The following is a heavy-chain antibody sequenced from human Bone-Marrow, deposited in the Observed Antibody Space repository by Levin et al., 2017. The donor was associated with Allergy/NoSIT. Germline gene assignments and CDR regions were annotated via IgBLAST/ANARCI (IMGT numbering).Heavy chain of an antibody. J-gene: IGHJ4*02. Sequence: PSETLSLTCTVSGGSFSSGSYYWSWIRQPPGKGLEWIAYIYHSGSTKYNPSLKSRVTISLDTSRNQFSLRLTSLTAADTAVSYRARGGYLGGLRFDCWGKGTLVSVSS. D-gene: IGHD5-18*01. CDR3: ARGGYLGGLRFDC. CDR1: GGSFSSGSYY. V-gene: IGHV4-61*01. CDR2: IYHSGST.